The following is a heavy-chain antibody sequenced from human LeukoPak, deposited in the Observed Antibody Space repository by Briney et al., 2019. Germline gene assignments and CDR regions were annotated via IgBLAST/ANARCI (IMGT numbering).Heavy chain of an antibody. CDR1: GGTFSSYA. J-gene: IGHJ3*02. Sequence: SVKVSCKASGGTFSSYAISWVRQAPGQGHEWMGGIIPIFGTANYAQKFQGRVTITTDESTSTAYMELSSLRSEDTAVYYCARMTTVGATEVYAFDIWGQGAMVTVSS. CDR3: ARMTTVGATEVYAFDI. D-gene: IGHD1-26*01. V-gene: IGHV1-69*05. CDR2: IIPIFGTA.